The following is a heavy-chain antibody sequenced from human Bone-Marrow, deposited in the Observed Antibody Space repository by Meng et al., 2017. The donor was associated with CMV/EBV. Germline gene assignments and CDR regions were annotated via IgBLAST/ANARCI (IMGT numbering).Heavy chain of an antibody. Sequence: QVQLVQSGVEVKKPGASVKVCFKASGYTFTTYGLSWVRQAPGQGLEWRGWISNYNGNTNYAQKFQDRVTMTTDASTSIAYMELRSLRFDDTAIYYCARDMIASRPGWFDPWGQGTLVTVSS. CDR2: ISNYNGNT. D-gene: IGHD6-6*01. J-gene: IGHJ5*02. CDR3: ARDMIASRPGWFDP. CDR1: GYTFTTYG. V-gene: IGHV1-18*01.